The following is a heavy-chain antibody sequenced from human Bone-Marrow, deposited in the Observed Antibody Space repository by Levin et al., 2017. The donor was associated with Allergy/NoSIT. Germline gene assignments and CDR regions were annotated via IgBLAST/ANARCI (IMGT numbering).Heavy chain of an antibody. V-gene: IGHV4-30-2*01. CDR1: GASISSGPYS. CDR3: VSGEDYYYVSGNPNWFDP. Sequence: SETLSLTCTVSGASISSGPYSWNWIRQPPGKDLEWIGYIFRGGSTSYSPSLQSRVTMSVDKSKNQVSLRLNSVTAADTAVYYCVSGEDYYYVSGNPNWFDPWGQGTLVTVSS. CDR2: IFRGGST. D-gene: IGHD3-10*01. J-gene: IGHJ5*02.